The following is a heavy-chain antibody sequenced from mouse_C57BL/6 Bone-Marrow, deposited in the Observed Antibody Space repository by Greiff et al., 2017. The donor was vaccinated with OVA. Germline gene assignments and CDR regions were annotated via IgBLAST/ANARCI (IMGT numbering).Heavy chain of an antibody. CDR1: GYAFSSSW. CDR3: ARGYDYDGY. Sequence: QVQLQQSGPELVKPGASVKISCKASGYAFSSSWMNWVKQRPGKGLEWIGRIYPGDGDTNYNGKFKGKATLTADKSSSTAYMQLSSLTSEDSAVYFCARGYDYDGYWGQGTTLTVSS. J-gene: IGHJ2*01. CDR2: IYPGDGDT. V-gene: IGHV1-82*01. D-gene: IGHD2-4*01.